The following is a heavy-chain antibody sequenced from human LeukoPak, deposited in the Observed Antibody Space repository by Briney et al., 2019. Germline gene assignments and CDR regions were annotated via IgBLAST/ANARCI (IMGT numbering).Heavy chain of an antibody. D-gene: IGHD5-12*01. Sequence: GGSLRLSCAASGFTFGSFSMTWVRQAPGKGLEWVSTISSSGSGTYIYYADSVKGRFTISRDNAKNTLYLQMNSLRAEDTAVYFCARDRGYTQDYWGQGTLVTVSS. CDR2: ISSSGSGTYI. CDR3: ARDRGYTQDY. V-gene: IGHV3-21*01. CDR1: GFTFGSFS. J-gene: IGHJ4*02.